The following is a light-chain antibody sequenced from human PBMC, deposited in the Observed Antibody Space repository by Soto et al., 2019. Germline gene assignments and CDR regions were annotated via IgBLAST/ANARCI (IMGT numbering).Light chain of an antibody. Sequence: LTQPPSASGSPGQSVTISCTGTSSDVGGYNYVSWYQQRPGKAPKLMIYEVSKRPSGVPDRFSGSKSGNTASLTISGLQAEDEADYYCSAYTGSNSFVFGTGTKVTVL. J-gene: IGLJ1*01. CDR2: EVS. V-gene: IGLV2-8*01. CDR3: SAYTGSNSFV. CDR1: SSDVGGYNY.